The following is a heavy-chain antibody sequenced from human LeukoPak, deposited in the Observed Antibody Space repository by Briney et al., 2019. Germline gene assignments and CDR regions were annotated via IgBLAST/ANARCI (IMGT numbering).Heavy chain of an antibody. CDR1: GYTFTGYC. CDR3: AREFQMYDILTGSDYYYMDV. J-gene: IGHJ6*03. V-gene: IGHV1-2*02. D-gene: IGHD3-9*01. CDR2: INPKSGGT. Sequence: ASVKVSCKASGYTFTGYCMHWVRQAPGQGLEWMGWINPKSGGTNYAQKFQGRVTMTRDTSISAAYMELSRLRSDDTAVYYCAREFQMYDILTGSDYYYMDVWGKGTTVTISS.